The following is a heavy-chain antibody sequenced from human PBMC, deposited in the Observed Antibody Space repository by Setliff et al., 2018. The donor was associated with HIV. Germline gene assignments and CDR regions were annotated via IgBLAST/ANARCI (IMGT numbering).Heavy chain of an antibody. V-gene: IGHV4-34*01. D-gene: IGHD3-10*01. CDR3: ARGGGYYGSGSYQYYFDY. J-gene: IGHJ4*02. CDR2: INHRGST. Sequence: KPLETLSLTCAVYGGSLSGYYWSWIRQTPGKGLEWIGEINHRGSTNYNPTLKSRVTISLDTSKNQFSLKLSSVTAADTAVYYCARGGGYYGSGSYQYYFDYWGQGTLVTVSS. CDR1: GGSLSGYY.